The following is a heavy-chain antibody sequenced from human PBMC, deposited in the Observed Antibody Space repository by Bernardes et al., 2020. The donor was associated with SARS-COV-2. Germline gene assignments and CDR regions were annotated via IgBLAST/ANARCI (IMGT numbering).Heavy chain of an antibody. CDR3: ARAVAGTPRRFDP. CDR2: MAYGWKNS. D-gene: IGHD6-19*01. J-gene: IGHJ5*02. Sequence: SEPLSLTCVVSRYSISSGYYWGCTQQPPVKGLEWLGIMAYGWKNSHYNPSLKSRVTISRDTESQFSLTLTTVTAADTGVYYCARAVAGTPRRFDPWGQGALVIVSS. CDR1: RYSISSGYY. V-gene: IGHV4-38-2*01.